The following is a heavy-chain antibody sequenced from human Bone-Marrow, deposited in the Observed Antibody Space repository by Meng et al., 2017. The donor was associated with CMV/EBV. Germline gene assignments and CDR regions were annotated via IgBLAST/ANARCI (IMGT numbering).Heavy chain of an antibody. Sequence: SVKVSCKASGGTFSSYAISWVRQAPGQGLEWMGGIIPIFGTANYAQKFQGRVTITTDESTSTAYMDRRSLRSEDTAVYYCARGQQLRKSLYYYYYYGMDVWAQGTTATFPS. CDR2: IIPIFGTA. D-gene: IGHD6-13*01. V-gene: IGHV1-69*05. J-gene: IGHJ6*02. CDR3: ARGQQLRKSLYYYYYYGMDV. CDR1: GGTFSSYA.